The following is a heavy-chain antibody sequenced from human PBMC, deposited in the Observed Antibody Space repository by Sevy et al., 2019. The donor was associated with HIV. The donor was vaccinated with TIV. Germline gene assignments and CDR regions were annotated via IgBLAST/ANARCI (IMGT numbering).Heavy chain of an antibody. V-gene: IGHV4-59*01. CDR3: ARSLADYYYGMDV. Sequence: SETLSLTCTVSGASISSYYWSWIRQPPGKGLEWVGYNYYNGRTNYNPSLKSRVTISVDTSKNQFSLKLISVTAADTAVYYCARSLADYYYGMDVWGQGTTVTVSS. CDR1: GASISSYY. CDR2: NYYNGRT. J-gene: IGHJ6*02.